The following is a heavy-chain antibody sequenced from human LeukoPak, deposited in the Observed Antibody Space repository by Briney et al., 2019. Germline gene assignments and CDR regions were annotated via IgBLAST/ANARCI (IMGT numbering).Heavy chain of an antibody. V-gene: IGHV3-7*01. D-gene: IGHD1-26*01. CDR3: ARRSGLEY. J-gene: IGHJ4*02. CDR2: IKQDGSEM. Sequence: GGSLRLSCGASGFNFNTYWMSWVRQAPGKGLEWVANIKQDGSEMYYADSVKGRFTISRDNAKNLLYLQMNSLRAEDTAVYYCARRSGLEYWGQGTLVTVSS. CDR1: GFNFNTYW.